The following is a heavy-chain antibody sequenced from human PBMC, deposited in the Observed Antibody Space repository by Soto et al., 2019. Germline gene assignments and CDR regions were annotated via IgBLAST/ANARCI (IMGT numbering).Heavy chain of an antibody. CDR1: GFTFSSYA. CDR2: ISGSGGST. CDR3: AKDLFYCSVVTFFRYPYYSSYMYV. V-gene: IGHV3-23*01. Sequence: PGGSLRLSCAASGFTFSSYAMSWVRQAPGKGLEWVSAISGSGGSTYYADSVKGRFTISRDNSTITLYLQMNSLRAEDTALFYCAKDLFYCSVVTFFRYPYYSSYMYVWGKGTTVTVSS. J-gene: IGHJ6*03. D-gene: IGHD2-15*01.